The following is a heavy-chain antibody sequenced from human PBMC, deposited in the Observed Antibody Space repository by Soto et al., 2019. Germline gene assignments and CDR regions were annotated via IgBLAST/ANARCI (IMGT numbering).Heavy chain of an antibody. Sequence: SETLSLTCTVSGGSISSGGYYWSWIRQHPGKGLEWIGYIYYSGSTYYNPSLKSRVTISVDTSKNQFSLKLSSVTAADTAVYYCATERDGHYDFDYWGQGTLVTVSS. V-gene: IGHV4-31*03. CDR3: ATERDGHYDFDY. J-gene: IGHJ4*02. CDR2: IYYSGST. CDR1: GGSISSGGYY. D-gene: IGHD3-16*01.